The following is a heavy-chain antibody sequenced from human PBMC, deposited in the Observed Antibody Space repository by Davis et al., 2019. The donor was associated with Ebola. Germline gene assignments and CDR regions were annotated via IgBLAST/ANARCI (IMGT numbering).Heavy chain of an antibody. CDR3: AREGGTYYYYYGMDV. D-gene: IGHD3-16*01. J-gene: IGHJ6*04. CDR1: GFRFRDYG. Sequence: PGGSLRLSCAGSGFRFRDYGMHWVRQTPGKGLEWVAVISYDSRQESFSDSVRGRFTVSRDNAKNSLYLQVNSLRAEDTAVYYCAREGGTYYYYYGMDVWGKGTTVTVSS. V-gene: IGHV3-30*03. CDR2: ISYDSRQE.